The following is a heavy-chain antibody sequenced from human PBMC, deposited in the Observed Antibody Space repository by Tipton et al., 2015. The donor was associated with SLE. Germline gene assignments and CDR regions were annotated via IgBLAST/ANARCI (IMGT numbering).Heavy chain of an antibody. CDR3: ARTITMMMFPGAFDI. J-gene: IGHJ3*02. CDR1: GASVSSYY. V-gene: IGHV4-59*02. D-gene: IGHD3-22*01. CDR2: VYYSGST. Sequence: LRLSCSVSGASVSSYYWSWIRQPPGRGLEWIGYVYYSGSTIYNPSLKSRVTISVDTSKNQFSLKLSSVTAADTAVYYCARTITMMMFPGAFDIWGQGTMVTVSS.